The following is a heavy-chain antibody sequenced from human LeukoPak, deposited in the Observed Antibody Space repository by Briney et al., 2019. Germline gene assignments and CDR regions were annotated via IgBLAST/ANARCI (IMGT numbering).Heavy chain of an antibody. D-gene: IGHD3-9*01. CDR1: GFTFDDYA. J-gene: IGHJ4*02. Sequence: PGRSLRLSCAASGFTFDDYAMHWVRQAPGKGLEWVSGISWNSGSIGYADSVKGRFTISRDNAKNSLYLQMMSLRAEHTALYYCAKDKFRSFDWLLAYWGQGTLVTVSS. CDR2: ISWNSGSI. CDR3: AKDKFRSFDWLLAY. V-gene: IGHV3-9*01.